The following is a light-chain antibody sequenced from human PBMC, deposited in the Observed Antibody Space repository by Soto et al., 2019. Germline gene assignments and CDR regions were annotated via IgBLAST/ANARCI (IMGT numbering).Light chain of an antibody. CDR3: QQYYGTPLS. J-gene: IGKJ4*01. CDR1: QSVLYRSNNNNY. CDR2: WAS. Sequence: DIVMTQSPDSLAVSLGERATVNCKSSQSVLYRSNNNNYLAWYQQKPGQPPKLLIYWASTRESGVPDRFSGSGSGTDFTLTISSLQAEDVAVYYCQQYYGTPLSFGGGTRVEIK. V-gene: IGKV4-1*01.